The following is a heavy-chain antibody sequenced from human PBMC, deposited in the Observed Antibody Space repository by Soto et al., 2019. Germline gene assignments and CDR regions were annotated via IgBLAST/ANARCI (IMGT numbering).Heavy chain of an antibody. V-gene: IGHV1-2*02. CDR1: GYTFTGYY. CDR3: AIGYSTSSATLGRDAFDI. D-gene: IGHD6-6*01. J-gene: IGHJ3*02. Sequence: ASVKVSCKASGYTFTGYYMHWVRQAPGQGLEWMGWINPNSGDTNYAQKFQGGVTMTRDTSISTAYMELSRLRSDDTAVYYWAIGYSTSSATLGRDAFDIWGQGTMVTVSS. CDR2: INPNSGDT.